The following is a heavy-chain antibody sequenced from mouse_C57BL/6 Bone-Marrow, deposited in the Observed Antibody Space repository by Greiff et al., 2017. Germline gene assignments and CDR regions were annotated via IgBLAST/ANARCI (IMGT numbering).Heavy chain of an antibody. CDR3: ASSPYYSNFFAY. D-gene: IGHD2-5*01. CDR1: GYTFTSYW. V-gene: IGHV1-7*01. CDR2: INPSSGYP. Sequence: VQLQQSGAELAKPGASVKLSCKASGYTFTSYWMHWVKQRPGQGLEWIGYINPSSGYPKYNQKFKGKATLTADKSSSAAYMQLSSLTYEYAAVYYCASSPYYSNFFAYWGQGALVTVSA. J-gene: IGHJ3*01.